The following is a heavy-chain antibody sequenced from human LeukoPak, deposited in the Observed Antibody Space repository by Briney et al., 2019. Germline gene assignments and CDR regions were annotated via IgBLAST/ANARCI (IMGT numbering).Heavy chain of an antibody. CDR1: GASVSSYY. CDR3: ARARYANAWYAFDI. Sequence: PSETLSLTCTVSGASVSSYYWSWIRQPPGRGLEWIGYLSHSGSSDSNPSLKSRVTILVDTSKNQFSLKLTSVTAADTAVYYCARARYANAWYAFDIWGQGTMLTVSS. CDR2: LSHSGSS. J-gene: IGHJ3*02. D-gene: IGHD2-2*01. V-gene: IGHV4-59*02.